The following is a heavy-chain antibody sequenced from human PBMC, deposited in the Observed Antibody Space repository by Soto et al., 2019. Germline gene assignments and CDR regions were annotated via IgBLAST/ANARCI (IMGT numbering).Heavy chain of an antibody. CDR3: AKDMENGYNPYYYYGMDV. V-gene: IGHV3-9*01. D-gene: IGHD3-10*01. Sequence: GGSLRLSCAASGFNFNDYGMHWVRQAPGKGLEWVSSISWNSVSIGYADSVKGRFTISRDNAKNSLYLQMNTLRAEDTALYYCAKDMENGYNPYYYYGMDVWGQGXTVTVSS. CDR1: GFNFNDYG. J-gene: IGHJ6*02. CDR2: ISWNSVSI.